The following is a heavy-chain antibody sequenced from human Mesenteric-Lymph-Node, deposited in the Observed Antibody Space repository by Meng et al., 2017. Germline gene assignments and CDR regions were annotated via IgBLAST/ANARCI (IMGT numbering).Heavy chain of an antibody. Sequence: QVQQEQSGSELKKPGALVQASCKASGYTFTSYAMNWVRQAPGQELEWMGWINTITDNPTYAQGFTGRFVFSLDTSVSTAYLQISSLKAEDTAVYYCARREAGLEELLKYWGQGTLVTVSS. CDR3: ARREAGLEELLKY. J-gene: IGHJ4*02. D-gene: IGHD3-10*01. V-gene: IGHV7-4-1*02. CDR1: GYTFTSYA. CDR2: INTITDNP.